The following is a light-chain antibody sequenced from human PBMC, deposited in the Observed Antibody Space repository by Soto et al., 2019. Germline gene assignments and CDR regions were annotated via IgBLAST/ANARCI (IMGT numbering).Light chain of an antibody. Sequence: SVLTQPASLSWSPGQSITISCTGNSSDFGSYNLVSWYQQHPGKAPKLMIYEGSKRPSGVSNRFSGSKSGNTASLTISGLQAEDEADYYCSSYASSTTPYVFGTGTKVTVL. J-gene: IGLJ1*01. CDR2: EGS. V-gene: IGLV2-14*02. CDR1: SSDFGSYNL. CDR3: SSYASSTTPYV.